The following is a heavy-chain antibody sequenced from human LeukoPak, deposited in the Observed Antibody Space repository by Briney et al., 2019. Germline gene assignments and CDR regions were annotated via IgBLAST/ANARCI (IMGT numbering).Heavy chain of an antibody. D-gene: IGHD6-19*01. Sequence: SETLSLTCTVSGGSISSYYWGWIRQPPGKGLEWIGYIYYSGSTNYNPSLKSRVTISVDTSKNQFSLKLSSVTAADTAVYYCARGAGYSSGWYDFDYWGQGTLVTVSS. J-gene: IGHJ4*02. CDR2: IYYSGST. CDR1: GGSISSYY. V-gene: IGHV4-59*01. CDR3: ARGAGYSSGWYDFDY.